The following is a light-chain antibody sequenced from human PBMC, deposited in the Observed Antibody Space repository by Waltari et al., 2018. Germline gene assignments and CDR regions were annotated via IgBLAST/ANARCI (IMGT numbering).Light chain of an antibody. CDR2: KVS. CDR1: QSLVHSDGNTY. V-gene: IGKV2-30*02. Sequence: DVVMTQSPLSLPVTLGQPASISCRSSQSLVHSDGNTYLNWFQQRPGRSPRRLIYKVSNRDSGVPDRFSGSGSGTDFTLKSSRVEAEDVGVYYCMQGTHWPWTFGQGTKVDIK. J-gene: IGKJ1*01. CDR3: MQGTHWPWT.